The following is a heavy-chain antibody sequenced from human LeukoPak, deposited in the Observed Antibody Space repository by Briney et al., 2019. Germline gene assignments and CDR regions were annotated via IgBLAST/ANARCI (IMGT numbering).Heavy chain of an antibody. V-gene: IGHV4-34*01. CDR2: INHSGST. J-gene: IGHJ4*02. Sequence: SETLSLTCAVYGGSFSGYYWSWIRQPPGKGLEWIGEINHSGSTNYNPSLKSRVTISVDTSKNQFSLKLSPVTAADTAVYYCARSPEVGATWSTFDYWGQGTLVTVSS. CDR3: ARSPEVGATWSTFDY. CDR1: GGSFSGYY. D-gene: IGHD1-26*01.